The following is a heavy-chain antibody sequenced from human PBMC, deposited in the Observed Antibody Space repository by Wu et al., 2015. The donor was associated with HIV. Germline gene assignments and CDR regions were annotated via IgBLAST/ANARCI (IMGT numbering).Heavy chain of an antibody. V-gene: IGHV1-2*02. CDR1: GYTFTGYY. D-gene: IGHD1-26*01. Sequence: QVQLVQSGAEVKKPGASVKVSCKASGYTFTGYYMHWVRQAPGQGLEWMGWINPNSGGTNYAQKFQGRVTMTRDTSISTAYMELSRLRSDDTAVYYCARDPDGGIVGATLYGYWGQGTLVTVSS. CDR3: ARDPDGGIVGATLYGY. J-gene: IGHJ4*02. CDR2: INPNSGGT.